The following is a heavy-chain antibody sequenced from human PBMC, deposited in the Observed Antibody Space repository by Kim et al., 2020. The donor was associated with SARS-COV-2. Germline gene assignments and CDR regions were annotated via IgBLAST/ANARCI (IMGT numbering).Heavy chain of an antibody. CDR2: ITAYNYNT. J-gene: IGHJ4*02. D-gene: IGHD3-10*01. CDR1: GYSLTNNA. V-gene: IGHV1-18*01. CDR3: ARGQQYYGSGALDS. Sequence: ASVKVSCKASGYSLTNNAVNWVRQAPGQGLEWMGWITAYNYNTIYAEKFRGRVTMTTDISTRTAHMELRSLSPDDTAIYYCARGQQYYGSGALDSWGQGTLVTVSS.